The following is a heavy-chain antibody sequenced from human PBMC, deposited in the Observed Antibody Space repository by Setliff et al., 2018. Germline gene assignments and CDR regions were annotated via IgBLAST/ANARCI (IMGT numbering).Heavy chain of an antibody. V-gene: IGHV1-18*01. CDR1: GYTFSHSG. D-gene: IGHD2-8*01. J-gene: IGHJ4*02. CDR3: SRLVRYCTTTTCQTLSGAEH. CDR2: INGYNGNT. Sequence: ASVKVSCKASGYTFSHSGITWVRQAPGQGLEWMGWINGYNGNTFYAPKLQGRLTMTTDASTATAYMELRSLRSDDTAIYFCSRLVRYCTTTTCQTLSGAEHWGQGTLVTVSS.